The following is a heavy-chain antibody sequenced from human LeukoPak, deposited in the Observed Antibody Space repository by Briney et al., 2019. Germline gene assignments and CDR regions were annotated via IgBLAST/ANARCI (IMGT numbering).Heavy chain of an antibody. J-gene: IGHJ4*02. CDR3: AKDRAVAGTLTMYYFDY. D-gene: IGHD6-19*01. V-gene: IGHV3-9*01. Sequence: WIRQPPGKGLEWVSGISWNSGSIGYADSVKGRFTISRDNAKNSLHLQMNSLRAEDTALYYCAKDRAVAGTLTMYYFDYWGQGTLVTVSS. CDR2: ISWNSGSI.